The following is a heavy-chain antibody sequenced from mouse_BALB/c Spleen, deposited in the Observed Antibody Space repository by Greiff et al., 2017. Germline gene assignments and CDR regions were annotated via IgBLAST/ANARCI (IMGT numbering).Heavy chain of an antibody. J-gene: IGHJ3*01. D-gene: IGHD2-3*01. Sequence: VQLKESGPGLVKPSQSLSLTCTVTGYSITSDYAWNWIRQFPGNKLEWMGYISYSGSTSYNPSLKSRISITRDTSKNQFFLQLNSVTTEDTATYYCAREGDDGYYGFAYWGQGTLVTVSA. V-gene: IGHV3-2*02. CDR3: AREGDDGYYGFAY. CDR1: GYSITSDYA. CDR2: ISYSGST.